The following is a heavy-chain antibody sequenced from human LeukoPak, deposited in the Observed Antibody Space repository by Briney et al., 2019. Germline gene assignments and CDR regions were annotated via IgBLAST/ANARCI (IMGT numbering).Heavy chain of an antibody. V-gene: IGHV3-23*01. CDR3: AKGIRWELPFDY. J-gene: IGHJ4*02. CDR2: ISGSGSKT. CDR1: GFTFSSYA. Sequence: GGSLRLSCAASGFTFSSYAMSWVRQAPGRGLEWVSAISGSGSKTYYADSVKGRFTISRDNSKNTLYLQMNSLRAEDTAVYYCAKGIRWELPFDYWGQGALVTVSS. D-gene: IGHD1-26*01.